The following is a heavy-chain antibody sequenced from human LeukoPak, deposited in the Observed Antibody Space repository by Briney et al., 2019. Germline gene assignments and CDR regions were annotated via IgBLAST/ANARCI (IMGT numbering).Heavy chain of an antibody. CDR3: ARDRVASGRFGEVAS. CDR2: ISGGGSYI. J-gene: IGHJ5*02. CDR1: GFTFSTYS. V-gene: IGHV3-21*01. D-gene: IGHD3-10*01. Sequence: GGSLRLSYAASGFTFSTYSMNWVRQAPGKGLEWVSFISGGGSYIYSAESVKGRFTISRDNAKNSLYLQMNSLRAEDTAIYYCARDRVASGRFGEVASWGQGTLVTVSS.